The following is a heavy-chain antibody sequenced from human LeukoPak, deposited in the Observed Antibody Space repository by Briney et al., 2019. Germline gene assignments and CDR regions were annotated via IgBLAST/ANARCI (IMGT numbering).Heavy chain of an antibody. CDR1: GFTFRSHG. CDR3: ARITGNYYEIDY. Sequence: PGRSLRLSCAASGFTFRSHGMHRVRQAPGKGLEWAAVIWYDGSKEYYADSVKGRFTVSRDNSKNTLYLQMNSLRADDTAVYYCARITGNYYEIDYWGQGTPVTVSS. CDR2: IWYDGSKE. J-gene: IGHJ4*02. V-gene: IGHV3-33*01. D-gene: IGHD3-22*01.